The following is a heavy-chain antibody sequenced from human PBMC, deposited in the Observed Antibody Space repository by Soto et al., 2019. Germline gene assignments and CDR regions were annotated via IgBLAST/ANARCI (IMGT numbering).Heavy chain of an antibody. V-gene: IGHV3-23*01. CDR2: ISGSGGTT. J-gene: IGHJ4*02. CDR1: GFTFSSYA. D-gene: IGHD3-10*01. Sequence: GGSLRLSCEVSGFTFSSYAMNWVRQAPGKGLEWVSGISGSGGTTHYADSVKGRFSISRDNSKNTLYLHMNSLTAEDTAIYYCARDSVSGNYYSRLDYFDYWGQGTLVTVSS. CDR3: ARDSVSGNYYSRLDYFDY.